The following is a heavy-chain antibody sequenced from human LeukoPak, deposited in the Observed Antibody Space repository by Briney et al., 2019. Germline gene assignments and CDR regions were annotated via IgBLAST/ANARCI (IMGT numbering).Heavy chain of an antibody. CDR1: GGTFSSYA. V-gene: IGHV1-69*13. D-gene: IGHD3-16*02. J-gene: IGHJ3*02. CDR2: IIPIFGTA. Sequence: ASVKVSCKASGGTFSSYAISWVRQAPGQGLEWMGGIIPIFGTANYAQKFQGRVTITADESTSTAYMELRSLRSDDTAVYYCARDPLYYDYVWGSYRPGVAFDIWGQGTMVTVSS. CDR3: ARDPLYYDYVWGSYRPGVAFDI.